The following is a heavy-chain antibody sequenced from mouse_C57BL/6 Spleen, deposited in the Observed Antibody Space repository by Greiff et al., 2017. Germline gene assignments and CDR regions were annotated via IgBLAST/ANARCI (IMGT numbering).Heavy chain of an antibody. CDR3: TTTVVATGYFDY. J-gene: IGHJ2*01. V-gene: IGHV1-15*01. CDR2: IDPETGGT. CDR1: GYTFTDYE. D-gene: IGHD1-1*01. Sequence: VKLMESGAELVRPGASVTLSCKASGYTFTDYEMHWVKQTPVHGLEWIGAIDPETGGTAYNQKFKGKAILTADKSSSTAYMELRSLTSEDSAVYYCTTTVVATGYFDYWGQGTTLTVSS.